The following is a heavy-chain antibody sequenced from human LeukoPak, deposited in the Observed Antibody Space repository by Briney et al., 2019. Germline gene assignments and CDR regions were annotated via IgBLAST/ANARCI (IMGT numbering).Heavy chain of an antibody. CDR3: AKASRPYFDWLETDY. J-gene: IGHJ4*02. CDR1: GFTFSSYG. Sequence: GGTLRLSCAASGFTFSSYGVSWVRQAPGKGLEWVSLISWDGGSTYYADSVKGRFTISRDNSKNSLYLQMNSLRAEDTALYYCAKASRPYFDWLETDYWGQGTLVTVSS. D-gene: IGHD3-9*01. CDR2: ISWDGGST. V-gene: IGHV3-43D*03.